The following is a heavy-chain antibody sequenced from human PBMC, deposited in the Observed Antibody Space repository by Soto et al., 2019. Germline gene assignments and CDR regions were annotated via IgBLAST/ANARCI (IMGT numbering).Heavy chain of an antibody. CDR2: ISAYNGNT. D-gene: IGHD6-13*01. CDR3: ARGSSSSWNYYYYYYMDV. Sequence: GASVKVSCKASGYSFTSYGIGWVRQAPGQGLEWMGWISAYNGNTNYAQKLQGRVTMTTDTSTSTAYMELRSLRSDDTAVYYCARGSSSSWNYYYYYYMDVWGKGPTVTVSS. CDR1: GYSFTSYG. V-gene: IGHV1-18*01. J-gene: IGHJ6*03.